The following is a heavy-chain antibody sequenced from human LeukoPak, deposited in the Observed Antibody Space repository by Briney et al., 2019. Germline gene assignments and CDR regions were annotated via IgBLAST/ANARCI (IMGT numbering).Heavy chain of an antibody. D-gene: IGHD3-10*01. V-gene: IGHV3-33*01. CDR1: GFSFNTYA. CDR3: ATEIFGSGSYPDF. Sequence: RTGGSLRLSCAASGFSFNTYAMHWVRQAPGQGLEWVALVWHDGSHKFYSNSVRGQFTISRDNSKNTVYLQMNNLRPEDTAVYYCATEIFGSGSYPDFWGQGTLVTVSS. CDR2: VWHDGSHK. J-gene: IGHJ4*02.